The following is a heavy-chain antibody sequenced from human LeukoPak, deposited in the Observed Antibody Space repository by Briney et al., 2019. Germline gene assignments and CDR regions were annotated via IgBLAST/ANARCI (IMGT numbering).Heavy chain of an antibody. D-gene: IGHD5-24*01. CDR3: ARDLKERAMVGYNWFDP. CDR2: INPNSGGT. V-gene: IGHV1-2*02. CDR1: GYTFTGYY. J-gene: IGHJ5*02. Sequence: ASVKVSCKASGYTFTGYYMHWVRQAPGQGLEWMGWINPNSGGTNYAQKFQGRVTMTRDTSISTAYMELSRLRSDDTAVYYCARDLKERAMVGYNWFDPWGQGTLVTVSS.